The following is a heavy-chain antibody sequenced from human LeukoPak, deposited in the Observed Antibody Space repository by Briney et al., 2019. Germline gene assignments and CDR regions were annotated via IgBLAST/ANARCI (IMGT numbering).Heavy chain of an antibody. CDR1: GFTFSDYY. D-gene: IGHD2-15*01. J-gene: IGHJ6*03. CDR2: ISRSGSTK. Sequence: GGSVRLSCTASGFTFSDYYMSWIRQAPGKGLEWVSSISRSGSTKYYADSVKGRFTISRYNAKNSLFLQMNSLRAEDTAVYYCARVLRYCSGGNCYSGGLGYMDVWGKGTTVTISS. CDR3: ARVLRYCSGGNCYSGGLGYMDV. V-gene: IGHV3-11*01.